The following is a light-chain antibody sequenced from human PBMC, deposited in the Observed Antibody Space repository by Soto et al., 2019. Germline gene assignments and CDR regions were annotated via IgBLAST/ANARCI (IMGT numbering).Light chain of an antibody. CDR1: SSDVGTYNL. Sequence: QSVLTQPASVSGSPGQSITISCTGTSSDVGTYNLVSWYQQHPGKAPKLMIFEGSKRPSGVSNRFSGSKSGNAASLTISGLQADDEADYYCSSYAGSRTVVFGGGTKLTVL. CDR3: SSYAGSRTVV. J-gene: IGLJ2*01. V-gene: IGLV2-23*01. CDR2: EGS.